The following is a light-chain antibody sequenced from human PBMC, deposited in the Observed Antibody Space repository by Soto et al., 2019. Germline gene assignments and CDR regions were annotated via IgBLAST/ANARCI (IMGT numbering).Light chain of an antibody. CDR2: GAS. Sequence: EIVMTQSPATLSVSPGEIATLSCRASQSVSSNLAWYQQKPGQAPRLFMYGASTRATGIPARFSGSGSGTDFTLTISRLEPEDFAVYYCQQYGSSPRTFGQGTKVDIK. J-gene: IGKJ1*01. CDR1: QSVSSN. V-gene: IGKV3-15*01. CDR3: QQYGSSPRT.